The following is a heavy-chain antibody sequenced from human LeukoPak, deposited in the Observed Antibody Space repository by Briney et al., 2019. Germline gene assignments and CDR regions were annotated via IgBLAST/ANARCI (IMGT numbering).Heavy chain of an antibody. V-gene: IGHV4-59*01. J-gene: IGHJ6*03. CDR3: ARESLRYFDSAYYYMDV. Sequence: SETLSLTCTVSGGSISSYYWSWIRQPPGKGLEWIGYIYYSGSTNYNPSLKSRVTISVDTSKNQFSLKLSSVTAADTAVYYCARESLRYFDSAYYYMDVWGKGTTVTVSS. CDR1: GGSISSYY. CDR2: IYYSGST. D-gene: IGHD3-9*01.